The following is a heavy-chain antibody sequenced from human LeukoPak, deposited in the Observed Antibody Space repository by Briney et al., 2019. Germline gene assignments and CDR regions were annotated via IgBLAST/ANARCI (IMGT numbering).Heavy chain of an antibody. CDR1: GVSITSGNDY. V-gene: IGHV4-39*07. Sequence: KSSETLSLTCNVSGVSITSGNDYWGWIRQPRGKGLEWIANIYTGGSTYYNPALQNRAAISIDTSKDQFFLRLTSLTAADTAVYYCARSRGVPRWFGPWGQGVLVTVSS. D-gene: IGHD3-10*01. CDR3: ARSRGVPRWFGP. J-gene: IGHJ5*02. CDR2: IYTGGST.